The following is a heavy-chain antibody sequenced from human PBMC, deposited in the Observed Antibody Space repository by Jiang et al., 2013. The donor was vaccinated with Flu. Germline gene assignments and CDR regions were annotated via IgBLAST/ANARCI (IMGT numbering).Heavy chain of an antibody. V-gene: IGHV3-30*03. CDR3: ARDLGGITMDV. J-gene: IGHJ6*02. CDR1: GFTFSSYG. D-gene: IGHD3-3*01. Sequence: VQLVESGGGVVQPGRSLRLSCAASGFTFSSYGMHWVRQAPGKGLEWVAVISYDGSNKYYADSVKGRFTISRDNSKNTLYLQMNSLKTEDTAVYYCARDLGGITMDVWGQGTTVTVSS. CDR2: ISYDGSNK.